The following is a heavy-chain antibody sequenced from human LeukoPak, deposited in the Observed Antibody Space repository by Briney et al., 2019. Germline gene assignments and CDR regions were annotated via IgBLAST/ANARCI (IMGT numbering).Heavy chain of an antibody. D-gene: IGHD5-24*01. V-gene: IGHV3-11*01. CDR3: ASDGYRKLKY. CDR1: GFTFSDYY. Sequence: GGSLRLSCAASGFTFSDYYMSWIRQAPGKGLEWVSYISSSSSGRTIYYADSVKGRFTISRDNAKNSLYLQMNSLRAEDTAVYYCASDGYRKLKYWGQGTLVIVSS. J-gene: IGHJ4*02. CDR2: ISSSSSGRTI.